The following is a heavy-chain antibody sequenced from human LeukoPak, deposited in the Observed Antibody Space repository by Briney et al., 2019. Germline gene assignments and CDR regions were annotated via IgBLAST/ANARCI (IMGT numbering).Heavy chain of an antibody. CDR2: IGPGGATT. D-gene: IGHD4/OR15-4a*01. Sequence: GGSLRLSCAASGLTFSSYTMTWVRLVPGKGLEWVSTIGPGGATTYYADSVKGRFTISRDNSKNTLYLQMNSLRADDTAVFYCARKAFGATSRHFDYWGQGTLVTVAS. CDR3: ARKAFGATSRHFDY. J-gene: IGHJ4*02. V-gene: IGHV3-23*01. CDR1: GLTFSSYT.